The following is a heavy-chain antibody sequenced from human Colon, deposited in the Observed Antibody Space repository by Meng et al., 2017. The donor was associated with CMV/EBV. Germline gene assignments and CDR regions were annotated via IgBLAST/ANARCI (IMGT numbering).Heavy chain of an antibody. CDR2: ISAYNGKT. Sequence: SVKVSCKASGYTFTNYGINWVRQAPGQGLEWMGWISAYNGKTNYAQKLQGRVTMTTDTSTGTAYMELRSLRSDDTAVYYCARARAFVVVPAAMTEHDYWGQGTLVTVSS. CDR1: GYTFTNYG. J-gene: IGHJ4*02. CDR3: ARARAFVVVPAAMTEHDY. D-gene: IGHD2-2*01. V-gene: IGHV1-18*01.